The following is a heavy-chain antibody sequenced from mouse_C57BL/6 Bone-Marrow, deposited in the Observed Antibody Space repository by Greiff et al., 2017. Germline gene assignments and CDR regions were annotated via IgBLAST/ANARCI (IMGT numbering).Heavy chain of an antibody. Sequence: VQLQQSGPELVKPGASVKISCKASGYSFTGYYMNWVKQSPDKSLEWIGAINPSTGGTTYNQKFKAKATLTVDKSSSTAYMHLKSLTSEDSAVYCCASSGLLFDYWGQGTTLTVSS. CDR3: ASSGLLFDY. CDR2: INPSTGGT. CDR1: GYSFTGYY. V-gene: IGHV1-42*01. J-gene: IGHJ2*01. D-gene: IGHD3-1*01.